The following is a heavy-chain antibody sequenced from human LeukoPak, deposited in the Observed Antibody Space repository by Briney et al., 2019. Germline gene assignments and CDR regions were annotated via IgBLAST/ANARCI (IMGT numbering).Heavy chain of an antibody. V-gene: IGHV3-30*02. D-gene: IGHD6-13*01. J-gene: IGHJ5*02. CDR1: GFTFRDFG. Sequence: PGGSLRLSCAASGFTFRDFGMHWVRQAPGKGLEWVAFIRNDGSKDYYPDSVKGRFTISRDNSRTTLHLQMHSLRIEDTAVYYCVKGGSSSHNWFDPWGQGTLVIVSS. CDR2: IRNDGSKD. CDR3: VKGGSSSHNWFDP.